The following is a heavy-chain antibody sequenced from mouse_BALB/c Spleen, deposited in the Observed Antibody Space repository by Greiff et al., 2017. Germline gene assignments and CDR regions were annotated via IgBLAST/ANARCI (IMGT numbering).Heavy chain of an antibody. J-gene: IGHJ4*01. Sequence: VQLQQSGAELAKPGASVKMSCKASGYTFTSYWMHWVKQRPGQGLEWIGYINPSTGYTEYNQKFKDKATLTADKSSSTAYMQLSSLTSEDSAVYYSARRDYDGSEDYWGQGTSVTVSS. V-gene: IGHV1-7*01. CDR1: GYTFTSYW. CDR2: INPSTGYT. CDR3: ARRDYDGSEDY. D-gene: IGHD2-4*01.